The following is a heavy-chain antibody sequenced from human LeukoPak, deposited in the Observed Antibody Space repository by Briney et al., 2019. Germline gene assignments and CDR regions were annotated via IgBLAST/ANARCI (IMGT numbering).Heavy chain of an antibody. Sequence: GGSLRLSCAASGFTFSSYGMHWVRQAPGKGLEWVAVISYDGSNKYYADSVKGRFTISRDNSKNTLYLQMNSLRAEDTAVYYCAKEMYDYWGQGTLVTVSP. J-gene: IGHJ4*02. CDR1: GFTFSSYG. V-gene: IGHV3-30*18. CDR2: ISYDGSNK. CDR3: AKEMYDY.